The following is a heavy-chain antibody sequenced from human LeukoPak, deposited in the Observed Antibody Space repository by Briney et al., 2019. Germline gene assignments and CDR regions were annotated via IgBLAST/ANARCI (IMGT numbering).Heavy chain of an antibody. CDR2: IYYSGST. D-gene: IGHD3-10*01. CDR3: ARVPRTWPAGSDY. Sequence: SETLSLTCTVSGGSISSSSYYWGWIRQPPGKGLEWIGSIYYSGSTYYNPSLKSRVTISVDTSKNQFSLKLSSVTAADTAVYYCARVPRTWPAGSDYWGQGTLVTVSS. V-gene: IGHV4-39*07. J-gene: IGHJ4*02. CDR1: GGSISSSSYY.